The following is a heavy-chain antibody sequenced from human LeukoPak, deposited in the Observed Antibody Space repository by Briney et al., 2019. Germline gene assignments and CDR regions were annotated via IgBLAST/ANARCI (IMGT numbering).Heavy chain of an antibody. J-gene: IGHJ4*02. V-gene: IGHV4-4*07. Sequence: PSETLSLTCTVSGGSISSYYWTWIRQPAGKGLEWIGRTHTSGSTNYNPSLKSRVTMSVDTSKNQFSLKLTSVTAADTAVYYCARDTYYYGSGTYYFNYWGQGTLVTVSS. CDR3: ARDTYYYGSGTYYFNY. D-gene: IGHD3-10*01. CDR1: GGSISSYY. CDR2: THTSGST.